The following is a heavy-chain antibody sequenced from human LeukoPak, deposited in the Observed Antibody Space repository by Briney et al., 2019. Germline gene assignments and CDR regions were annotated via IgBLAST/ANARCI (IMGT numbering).Heavy chain of an antibody. Sequence: PSETLSLTCTVSGGSISSYYWSWIRQPPGKGLEWIGYIYYSGTTTYNPSLKSRVTISVDTSKNQFSLKLSSVTAADTAVYYCAREMFYYDSSDYSDAFDIWGQGTMVTVSS. D-gene: IGHD3-22*01. CDR1: GGSISSYY. J-gene: IGHJ3*02. CDR3: AREMFYYDSSDYSDAFDI. CDR2: IYYSGTT. V-gene: IGHV4-59*01.